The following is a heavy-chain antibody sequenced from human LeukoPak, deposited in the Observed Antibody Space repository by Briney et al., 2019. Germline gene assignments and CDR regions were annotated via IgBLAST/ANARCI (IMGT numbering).Heavy chain of an antibody. D-gene: IGHD6-19*01. CDR1: GFTFSSYA. Sequence: PGGSLRLSCAASGFTFSSYAMHWVRQAPGKGLEWVAVISYDGSNKYYADSVKGRFTISRDNSKNTLYLQMNSLRVEDTAVYYCARENSGFDYWGQGTLVAVSS. J-gene: IGHJ4*02. CDR2: ISYDGSNK. CDR3: ARENSGFDY. V-gene: IGHV3-30-3*01.